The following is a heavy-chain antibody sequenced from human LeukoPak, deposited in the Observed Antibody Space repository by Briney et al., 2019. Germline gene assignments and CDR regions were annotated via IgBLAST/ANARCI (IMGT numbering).Heavy chain of an antibody. V-gene: IGHV4-4*02. CDR2: IYYSGST. J-gene: IGHJ5*02. CDR1: GGSISSSHW. CDR3: ARGIVGASWFDP. Sequence: SGTLSLTCAVSGGSISSSHWWSWVRQPPGEGLEWIGSIYYSGSTYYNPSLKSRVTISVDTSKNQFSLKLSSVTAADTAVYYCARGIVGASWFDPWGQGTLVTVSS. D-gene: IGHD1-26*01.